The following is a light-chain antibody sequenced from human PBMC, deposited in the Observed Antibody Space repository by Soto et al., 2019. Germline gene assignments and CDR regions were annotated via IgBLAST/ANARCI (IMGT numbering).Light chain of an antibody. CDR3: QHYDIWSRT. Sequence: QITMTPSSPSVSVGDGDTIPCQASQDASNYLTWYQQKPGKAPRLLIYDASNRETGVPARFSGSGSGTEFTLTISNLQPEDIAAYFCQHYDIWSRTFGGGTKVDI. CDR1: QDASNY. V-gene: IGKV1-33*01. J-gene: IGKJ4*02. CDR2: DAS.